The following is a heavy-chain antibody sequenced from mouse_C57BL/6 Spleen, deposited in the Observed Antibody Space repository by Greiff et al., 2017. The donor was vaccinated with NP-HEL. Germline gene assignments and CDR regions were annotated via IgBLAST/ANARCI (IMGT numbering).Heavy chain of an antibody. J-gene: IGHJ1*03. V-gene: IGHV5-17*01. CDR2: ISSGSSTI. D-gene: IGHD1-1*01. Sequence: EVQLVESGGGLVKPGGSLKLSCAASGFTFSDYGMHWVRQAPEKGLEWVAYISSGSSTIYYADTVKGRFTISRDNAKNTLFLQMTSLRSEDTAMYYCARGVYYDGSSYVNWYFDVWGTGTTVTVSS. CDR1: GFTFSDYG. CDR3: ARGVYYDGSSYVNWYFDV.